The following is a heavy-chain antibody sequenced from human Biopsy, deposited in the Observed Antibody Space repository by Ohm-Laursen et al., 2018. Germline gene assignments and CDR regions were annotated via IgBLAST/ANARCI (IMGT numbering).Heavy chain of an antibody. CDR3: ARDRGYYSDRTVPGYFDL. Sequence: GTLSLTCTVSGDSISSYYWSWIRQPPGKGLQWIGYVYYTGGTDYNPSLQSRVTISVDTSKNHFSLRLRSVTPADTAIYYCARDRGYYSDRTVPGYFDLWGHGTLVTVPS. CDR1: GDSISSYY. V-gene: IGHV4-59*01. J-gene: IGHJ2*01. D-gene: IGHD3-22*01. CDR2: VYYTGGT.